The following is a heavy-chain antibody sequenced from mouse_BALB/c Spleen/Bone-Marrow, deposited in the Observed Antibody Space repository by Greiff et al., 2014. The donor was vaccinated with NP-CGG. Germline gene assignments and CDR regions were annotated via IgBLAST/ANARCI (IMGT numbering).Heavy chain of an antibody. CDR2: INSNGGST. CDR1: GLTFSSYG. J-gene: IGHJ3*01. V-gene: IGHV5-6-3*01. D-gene: IGHD2-4*01. CDR3: ARDMITTRGFAY. Sequence: EVKLVESGGGLVQPGGSLKLSCAASGLTFSSYGMSWVRQTPDKRLELVATINSNGGSTYYPDSVKGRFTISRDNAKNTLYLQMSRLKSEDTAMYYCARDMITTRGFAYWGQGTLVTVSA.